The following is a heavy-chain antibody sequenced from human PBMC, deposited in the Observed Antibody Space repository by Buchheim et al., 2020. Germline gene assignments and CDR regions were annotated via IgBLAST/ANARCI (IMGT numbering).Heavy chain of an antibody. V-gene: IGHV1-46*01. CDR2: INPSAGST. D-gene: IGHD6-19*01. J-gene: IGHJ5*02. CDR3: ARAPPGGDKWLIGYWFDP. Sequence: QVQLVQSGAEVKKPGASVRISCKASGYTFTSYFIHWVRQAPGQGLEWMGIINPSAGSTNFAQKFQGRVTMTRDTSTSTVYMELSSLRSEDTAMYFCARAPPGGDKWLIGYWFDPWGQGTL. CDR1: GYTFTSYF.